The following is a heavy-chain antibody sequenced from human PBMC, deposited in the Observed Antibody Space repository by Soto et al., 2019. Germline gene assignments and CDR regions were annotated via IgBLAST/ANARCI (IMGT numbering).Heavy chain of an antibody. D-gene: IGHD5-12*01. J-gene: IGHJ6*02. CDR1: GFTFSSYG. V-gene: IGHV3-30*18. CDR3: AKTTGYNHYYYGMDV. Sequence: QVQLVESGGGVVQPGRSLRLSCAASGFTFSSYGMHWVRQAPGKGLEWVAVISYDGSNKYYADSVKGRFTISRDNSKNTLYLQMNSLRAEDTAVYYCAKTTGYNHYYYGMDVWGQGTTVTVSS. CDR2: ISYDGSNK.